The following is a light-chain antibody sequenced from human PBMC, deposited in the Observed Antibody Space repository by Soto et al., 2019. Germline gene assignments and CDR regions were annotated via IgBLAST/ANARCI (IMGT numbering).Light chain of an antibody. CDR1: QSLNSRY. V-gene: IGKV3-20*01. Sequence: EVVLTHSPVTLSLSPGXRATLSCMAXQSLNSRYLAWYQLKPGQAPRLLIYGASSRATGIPDRFSGSGSGTDFILTISRLEPEDFAVYYCQHYDNSPPSVTFGPGTKVDI. CDR2: GAS. CDR3: QHYDNSPPSVT. J-gene: IGKJ3*01.